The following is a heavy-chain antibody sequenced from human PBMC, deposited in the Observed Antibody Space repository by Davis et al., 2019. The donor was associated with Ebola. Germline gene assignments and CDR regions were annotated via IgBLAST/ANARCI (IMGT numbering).Heavy chain of an antibody. CDR3: AKSIVVVPAGTVASVTGY. V-gene: IGHV3-23*01. Sequence: GESLKISCAASGFTFSNYAMSWVRQAPGKGLEWVSGISASGGSTYYADSVKGRFTISRDNSKNTLYLQMNSLRTEDTAVYYCAKSIVVVPAGTVASVTGYWGQGTLVTVSS. J-gene: IGHJ4*02. CDR2: ISASGGST. CDR1: GFTFSNYA. D-gene: IGHD2-2*01.